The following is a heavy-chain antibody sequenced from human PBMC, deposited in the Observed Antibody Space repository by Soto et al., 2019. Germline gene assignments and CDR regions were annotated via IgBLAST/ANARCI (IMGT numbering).Heavy chain of an antibody. CDR3: ARVAY. CDR2: IYSGGYT. Sequence: PGGSLRLSCAVSGFTVSNNYMSWVRQAPGKGLEGVSVIYSGGYTAYGDSVKGRFTISRDNSKNTLYLQMNTLRPEDSAIYYCARVAYWGPGTQVTVSS. J-gene: IGHJ4*02. V-gene: IGHV3-53*01. CDR1: GFTVSNNY.